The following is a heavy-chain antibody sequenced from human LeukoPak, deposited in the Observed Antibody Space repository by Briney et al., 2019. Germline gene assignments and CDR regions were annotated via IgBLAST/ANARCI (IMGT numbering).Heavy chain of an antibody. Sequence: SQTLSLTCAISGDSVSSNSATWNWIRQSPSRGLEWLGRTYYRSKWYNDYAVSVKSRITINPDTSKNQFSLQLSSVTPEDTAVYYCTRGNCSGGSCYSDFWGQGTLVTVSS. CDR2: TYYRSKWYN. CDR1: GDSVSSNSAT. D-gene: IGHD2-15*01. CDR3: TRGNCSGGSCYSDF. J-gene: IGHJ4*02. V-gene: IGHV6-1*01.